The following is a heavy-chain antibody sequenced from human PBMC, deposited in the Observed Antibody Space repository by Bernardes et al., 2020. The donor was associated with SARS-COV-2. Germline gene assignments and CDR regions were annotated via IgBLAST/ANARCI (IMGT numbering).Heavy chain of an antibody. D-gene: IGHD3-3*01. CDR3: AREESGYYFEPFMYYYYYYMDV. CDR2: ISSSSSTI. CDR1: GFTFSSYS. V-gene: IGHV3-48*04. Sequence: GGSLRLSCAASGFTFSSYSMNWVRQAPGKGLEWVSYISSSSSTIYYADSVKGRFTISRDNAKNSLYLQMNSLRAEDTAVYYCAREESGYYFEPFMYYYYYYMDVWGKGTTVTVSS. J-gene: IGHJ6*03.